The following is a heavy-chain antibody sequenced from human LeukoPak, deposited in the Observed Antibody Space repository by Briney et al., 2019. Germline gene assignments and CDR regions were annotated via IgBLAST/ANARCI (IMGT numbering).Heavy chain of an antibody. D-gene: IGHD6-19*01. CDR2: INTNTGNP. J-gene: IGHJ5*02. CDR1: GYTFTSYA. Sequence: ASVKVSCKASGYTFTSYAMNWVRQAPGQGLEWMGWINTNTGNPTYAQGFTGRFVFSLDTSVSTAYLQISSLKAEDTAVYYCAREMDSSGRYNWFDPWGQGTLVTVSS. V-gene: IGHV7-4-1*02. CDR3: AREMDSSGRYNWFDP.